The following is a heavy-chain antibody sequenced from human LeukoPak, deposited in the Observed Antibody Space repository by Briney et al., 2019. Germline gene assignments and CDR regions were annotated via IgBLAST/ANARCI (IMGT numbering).Heavy chain of an antibody. CDR3: AKTQGFFDH. Sequence: PGGSLRLSCAASGFTSTDYAMNWVRQAPGKGLEWVSVLIGSSGSTDYAGSVKGRFTVSRDNSKNILYLQMNSLRAEDTAIYYCAKTQGFFDHWGQGSLVTVSS. V-gene: IGHV3-23*01. J-gene: IGHJ4*02. CDR2: LIGSSGST. CDR1: GFTSTDYA.